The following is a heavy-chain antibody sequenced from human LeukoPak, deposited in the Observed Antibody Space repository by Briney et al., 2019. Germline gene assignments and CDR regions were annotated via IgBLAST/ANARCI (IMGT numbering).Heavy chain of an antibody. D-gene: IGHD2-15*01. CDR2: IYYSGST. Sequence: SETLSLTCTVSGGSVSSGCYYWSWIRQPPGKGLEWIGYIYYSGSTNYNPSLKSRVIISVDTSKNQFSLKLSSVTAADTAMYYCARDGHAGYCSGGSCYPGAFDIWGQGTMVTVSS. J-gene: IGHJ3*02. CDR3: ARDGHAGYCSGGSCYPGAFDI. CDR1: GGSVSSGCYY. V-gene: IGHV4-61*01.